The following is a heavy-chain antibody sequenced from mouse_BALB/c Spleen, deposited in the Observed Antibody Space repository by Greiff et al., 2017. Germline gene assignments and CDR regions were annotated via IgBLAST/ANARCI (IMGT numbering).Heavy chain of an antibody. V-gene: IGHV10-1*02. CDR1: GFTFNTYA. CDR2: IRSKSNNYAT. J-gene: IGHJ3*01. CDR3: VRSDSSGYEFAY. Sequence: EVQLVESGGGLVQPKGSLKLSCAASGFTFNTYAMNWVRQAPGKGLEWVARIRSKSNNYATYYADSVKDRFTISRDDSQSMLYLQMNNLKTEDTAMYYCVRSDSSGYEFAYWGQGTLVTVSA. D-gene: IGHD3-2*01.